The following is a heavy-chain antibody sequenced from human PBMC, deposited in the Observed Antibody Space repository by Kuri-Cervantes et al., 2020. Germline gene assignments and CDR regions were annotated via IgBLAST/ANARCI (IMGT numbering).Heavy chain of an antibody. CDR1: GYSFTNYW. CDR2: IYPGDSDT. D-gene: IGHD5-12*01. J-gene: IGHJ6*03. V-gene: IGHV5-51*01. CDR3: ARATSGGPPYYYYMDV. Sequence: GGSLRLSCKGSGYSFTNYWVGWVRQMPGKGLEWMGIIYPGDSDTRYSPSFQGQVTISADKSISTAYLQWSSLKASDTAMYYCARATSGGPPYYYYMDVWGKGTTVTVSS.